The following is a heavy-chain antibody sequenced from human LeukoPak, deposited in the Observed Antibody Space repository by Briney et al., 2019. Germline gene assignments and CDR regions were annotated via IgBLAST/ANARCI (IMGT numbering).Heavy chain of an antibody. CDR2: ISSNGDST. D-gene: IGHD4-11*01. J-gene: IGHJ4*02. V-gene: IGHV3-64*01. CDR1: GFTFSIFA. CDR3: VRWGYYSNYDY. Sequence: GGSLRLSCAASGFTFSIFAMHWVRQAPGKQLEYVSAISSNGDSTYYANSVKGRFTISRDNSKNTLYLQMGSLRPEDMTVYYCVRWGYYSNYDYWGRGTLVTVSS.